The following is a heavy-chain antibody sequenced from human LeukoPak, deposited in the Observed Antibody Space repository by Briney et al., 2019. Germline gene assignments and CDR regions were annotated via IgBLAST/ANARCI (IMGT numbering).Heavy chain of an antibody. CDR3: ASPGLGGRGGAFIY. CDR1: GFTFSSYA. V-gene: IGHV3-30*04. J-gene: IGHJ4*02. Sequence: GRSLRPSCAASGFTFSSYAMPSVRQAPGKGLEWVAVISYDGSNKYYADSVKGRFTISRDNSKNTLYQQMNSLRAEDTAVYYCASPGLGGRGGAFIYWGQGTLVTVSS. D-gene: IGHD2/OR15-2a*01. CDR2: ISYDGSNK.